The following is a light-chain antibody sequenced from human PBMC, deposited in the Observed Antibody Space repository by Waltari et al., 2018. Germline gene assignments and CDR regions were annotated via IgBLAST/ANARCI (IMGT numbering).Light chain of an antibody. CDR2: GAS. J-gene: IGKJ1*01. CDR3: QQYGSSPWT. Sequence: TQSPVTLSLSPGERATLSCRASQSVSSSYLAWYQQKPGQAPRVLIHGASNRATGIPDRFSGSGSGTDFVLTISRLEPEDFAVYYCQQYGSSPWTFGQGTKVEIK. V-gene: IGKV3-20*01. CDR1: QSVSSSY.